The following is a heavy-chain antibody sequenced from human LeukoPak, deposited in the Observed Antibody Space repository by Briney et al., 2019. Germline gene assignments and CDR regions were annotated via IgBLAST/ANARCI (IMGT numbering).Heavy chain of an antibody. CDR2: ISAYNGNT. V-gene: IGHV1-18*01. Sequence: GASVKVSCKASGYTFTTYGISWVRLAPRQGLEWMGWISAYNGNTNYAQQFQGRVTMTTDTSMSTAYMELRSRRSDDTAVYYCARDLIAVRPGWFDPWGQGSLVTVSS. CDR3: ARDLIAVRPGWFDP. J-gene: IGHJ5*02. CDR1: GYTFTTYG. D-gene: IGHD6-6*01.